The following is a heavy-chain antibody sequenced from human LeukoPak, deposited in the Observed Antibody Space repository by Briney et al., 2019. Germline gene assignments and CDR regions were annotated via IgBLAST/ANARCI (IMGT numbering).Heavy chain of an antibody. CDR3: ARDFANYYMDV. D-gene: IGHD3-3*01. CDR1: GFTFSSYS. V-gene: IGHV3-21*01. J-gene: IGHJ6*03. Sequence: PGGSLRLSCAASGFTFSSYSTNWVRQAPGKGLEWVSSISSSSSYIYYADSVKGRFTISRDNAKNSLYLQMNSLRAEDTAVYYCARDFANYYMDVWGKGTTVTVSS. CDR2: ISSSSSYI.